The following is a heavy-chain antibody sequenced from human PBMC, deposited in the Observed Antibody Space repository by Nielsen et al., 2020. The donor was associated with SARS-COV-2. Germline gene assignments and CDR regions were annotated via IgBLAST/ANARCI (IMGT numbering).Heavy chain of an antibody. CDR3: ARTDPGVPT. D-gene: IGHD7-27*01. J-gene: IGHJ5*02. CDR1: RLTFSNYY. CDR2: IRCRGDII. Sequence: SCVPSRLTFSNYYMSWIRHAPRKWLEWVAYIRCRGDIIFYTDSVEGRFTISRDNAKNSLYLQMNNLRAEDTAVYYCARTDPGVPTWGQGTLVTVSS. V-gene: IGHV3-11*01.